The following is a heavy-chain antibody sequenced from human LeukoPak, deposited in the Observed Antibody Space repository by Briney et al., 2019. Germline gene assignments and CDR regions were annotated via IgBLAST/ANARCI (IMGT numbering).Heavy chain of an antibody. V-gene: IGHV3-48*03. D-gene: IGHD3-10*01. CDR3: ARDLMVRGHYFDY. CDR2: ISHTGSTM. Sequence: GGSLRLSCAASGFTFDDYAMHWVRQAPGKGLEWVSYISHTGSTMSYADSVKGRFTISRDNARNSLYLQMNSLRAEDTAVYYCARDLMVRGHYFDYWGQGTLVTVSS. CDR1: GFTFDDYA. J-gene: IGHJ4*02.